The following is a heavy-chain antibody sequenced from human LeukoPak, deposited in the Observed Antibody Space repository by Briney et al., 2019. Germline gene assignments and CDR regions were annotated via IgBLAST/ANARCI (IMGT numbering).Heavy chain of an antibody. CDR1: GYTITDYY. J-gene: IGHJ4*02. CDR2: INPNSCGT. CDR3: TRGSYYDSSGYSGVRLFDY. D-gene: IGHD3-22*01. V-gene: IGHV1-2*02. Sequence: ASEKVSCKASGYTITDYYIHWVRQAPGQGLEWMGWINPNSCGTNYAQKFQGRVTMTSDTSISTAYMELSRLRSDDTALYYCTRGSYYDSSGYSGVRLFDYWGQGTPVTVPS.